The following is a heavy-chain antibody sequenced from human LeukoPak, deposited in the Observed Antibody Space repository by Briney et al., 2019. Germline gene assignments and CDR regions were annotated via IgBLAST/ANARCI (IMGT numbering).Heavy chain of an antibody. CDR1: GFNVAAYA. CDR3: AIAYESGSFYRAFAY. V-gene: IGHV3-43*02. D-gene: IGHD3-10*01. CDR2: ISGDSDNR. J-gene: IGHJ4*02. Sequence: GGSLRLSCAASGFNVAAYAMYWVRQLPGKSLEWVSLISGDSDNRYSAASVKGRFTISRDNSKNSLYLQMNSLTTEDIALYYCAIAYESGSFYRAFAYWGQGALVTVSS.